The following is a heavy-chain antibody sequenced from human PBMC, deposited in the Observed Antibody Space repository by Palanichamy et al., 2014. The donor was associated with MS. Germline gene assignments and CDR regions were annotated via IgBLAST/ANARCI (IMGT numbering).Heavy chain of an antibody. J-gene: IGHJ4*02. CDR2: ST. V-gene: IGHV4-59*01. D-gene: IGHD3-10*01. CDR3: ASLFSWVRGEVDY. Sequence: STHYKPSLKSRVTISLDTSNNQFSLRLSSLTAADTAVYYCASLFSWVRGEVDYWGQGTLVTVSS.